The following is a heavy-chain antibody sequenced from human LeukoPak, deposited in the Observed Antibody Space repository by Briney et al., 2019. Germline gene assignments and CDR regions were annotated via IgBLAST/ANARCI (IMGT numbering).Heavy chain of an antibody. CDR2: IDPSDSYT. J-gene: IGHJ3*02. Sequence: GESLKISCKGSGYSFTSYLIIWVRQMPGKGLEWMGRIDPSDSYTSYSPSFQGQVTISADKSISTAYLQWSSLKASDSAMYYCATNTMFRGIHAFDIWGQGTMVTVSS. V-gene: IGHV5-10-1*04. CDR3: ATNTMFRGIHAFDI. D-gene: IGHD3-10*01. CDR1: GYSFTSYL.